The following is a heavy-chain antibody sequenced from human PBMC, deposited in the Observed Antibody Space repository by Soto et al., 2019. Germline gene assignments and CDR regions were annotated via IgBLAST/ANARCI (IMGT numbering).Heavy chain of an antibody. CDR3: FYGDYY. J-gene: IGHJ4*02. V-gene: IGHV3-48*01. D-gene: IGHD4-17*01. CDR2: INRDSTVI. Sequence: EEQLVESGGGLVQPGGSLRLSCAASGFSFSTHYMNWVRQTPGKGLEWVSSINRDSTVIKYADSVKGRFTISRDNARNSLSLQMKSLRAEDTAVYYCFYGDYYVGPGTLVTVSS. CDR1: GFSFSTHY.